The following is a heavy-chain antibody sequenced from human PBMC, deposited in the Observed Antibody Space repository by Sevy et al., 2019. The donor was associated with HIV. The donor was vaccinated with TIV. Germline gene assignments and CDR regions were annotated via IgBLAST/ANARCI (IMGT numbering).Heavy chain of an antibody. CDR3: ARDSDGSCHYYLDYFDS. CDR1: GYTFINYP. V-gene: IGHV1-18*01. Sequence: ASVKVSCKTSGYTFINYPLSWVRQAPGQGLEWMGCIRTYNVETKYAQKFQGRATMTTDTSTSTAYMELWSLRSDDTALYYCARDSDGSCHYYLDYFDSWGQGTLVTVSS. J-gene: IGHJ4*02. CDR2: IRTYNVET. D-gene: IGHD3-22*01.